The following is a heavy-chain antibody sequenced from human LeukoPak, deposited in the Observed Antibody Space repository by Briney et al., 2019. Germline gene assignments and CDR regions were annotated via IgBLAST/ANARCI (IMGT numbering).Heavy chain of an antibody. J-gene: IGHJ4*02. D-gene: IGHD1-26*01. V-gene: IGHV1-8*03. Sequence: ASVKVSCKASGYTFTSYDINWVRQATGQGLEWMGWMNPNSGNTGYAQKFQGRVTITRNTSISTAYMELSSLRSEDTAVYYCAILRVGATPPDFDYWGQGTQVTVSS. CDR1: GYTFTSYD. CDR2: MNPNSGNT. CDR3: AILRVGATPPDFDY.